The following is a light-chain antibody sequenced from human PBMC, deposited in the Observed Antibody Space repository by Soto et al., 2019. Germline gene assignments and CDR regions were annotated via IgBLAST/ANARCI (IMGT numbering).Light chain of an antibody. Sequence: DIQMTQSPSTLSASIVDRVTITCRASQNIGVWLAWYQQKPGKVPYLLMYKTSTLEDGVPSRFSGSGSGTNFTLTISSLQLDDFATYYCQQWSLYSWTFGQGTKVDIK. CDR2: KTS. V-gene: IGKV1-5*03. CDR3: QQWSLYSWT. J-gene: IGKJ1*01. CDR1: QNIGVW.